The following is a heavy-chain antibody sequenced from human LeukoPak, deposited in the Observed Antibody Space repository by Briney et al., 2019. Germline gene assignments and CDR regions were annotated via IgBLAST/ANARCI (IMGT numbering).Heavy chain of an antibody. Sequence: PSETLSLTCTVSGGSISSYYWSWIRQPPGKGLEWIGYIYYSGSTNYNPSLKSRVTISVDTSKNQFSLKLSSVTAADTAVYYCARSTGPTIFGVVTDYYFDYWGQGTLVTVSS. J-gene: IGHJ4*02. CDR2: IYYSGST. V-gene: IGHV4-59*01. CDR1: GGSISSYY. CDR3: ARSTGPTIFGVVTDYYFDY. D-gene: IGHD3-3*01.